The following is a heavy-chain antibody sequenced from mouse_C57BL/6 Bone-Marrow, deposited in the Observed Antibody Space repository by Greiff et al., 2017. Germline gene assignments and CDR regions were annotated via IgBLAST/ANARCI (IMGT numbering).Heavy chain of an antibody. CDR1: GFTFSSYG. CDR2: ISSGGSYT. D-gene: IGHD1-1*01. Sequence: EVQGVESGGDLVKPGGSLKLSCAASGFTFSSYGMSWVRQTPDKRLEWVATISSGGSYTYYPDGVKGRFTLSRDNAKNTLYLQMSSLKSEDTAMYYCARHLYYGSSYCFAYWSQGTLVTVSA. CDR3: ARHLYYGSSYCFAY. V-gene: IGHV5-6*01. J-gene: IGHJ3*01.